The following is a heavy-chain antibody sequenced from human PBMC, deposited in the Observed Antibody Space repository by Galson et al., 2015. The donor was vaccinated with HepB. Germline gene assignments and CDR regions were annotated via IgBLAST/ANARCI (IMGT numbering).Heavy chain of an antibody. D-gene: IGHD5-12*01. J-gene: IGHJ4*02. V-gene: IGHV1-2*06. CDR2: INPGSGAT. CDR3: ARDRWPRTFDY. Sequence: SVKVSCKASGYTFTGFYIHWVRQAPGQGLEWMGRINPGSGATDYAQKFEGRVTLTRDTSISTAYMELSRLTSVDTAVYYCARDRWPRTFDYWGQGTLVTVSS. CDR1: GYTFTGFY.